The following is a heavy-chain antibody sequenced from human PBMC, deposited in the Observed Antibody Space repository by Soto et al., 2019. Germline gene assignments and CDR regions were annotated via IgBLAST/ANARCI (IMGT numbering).Heavy chain of an antibody. J-gene: IGHJ4*02. D-gene: IGHD3-3*01. V-gene: IGHV1-18*01. CDR1: GYTFTSYG. CDR3: ARAPPRYYDFWSGYSLHLAR. Sequence: ASVKVSCKASGYTFTSYGISWVRQAPGQGLEWMGWISAYNGNTNYAQKLQGRVTMTTDTSTSTAYMELRSLRSDDTAVYYCARAPPRYYDFWSGYSLHLARWGQGTLVTVSS. CDR2: ISAYNGNT.